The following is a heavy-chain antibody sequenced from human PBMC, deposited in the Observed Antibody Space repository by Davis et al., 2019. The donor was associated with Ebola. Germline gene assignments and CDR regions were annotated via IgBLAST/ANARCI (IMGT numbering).Heavy chain of an antibody. D-gene: IGHD6-13*01. Sequence: GESLKISCAASGFSFSTYDMNWVRQATGKGLEWVSATGTTGDTYYPGSVRGRFTVSRDDATNSFYLQMDSLRVEDTAVYYCARAPPGSRFRLDYWGQGTLVTVSS. J-gene: IGHJ4*02. CDR3: ARAPPGSRFRLDY. V-gene: IGHV3-13*01. CDR1: GFSFSTYD. CDR2: TGTTGDT.